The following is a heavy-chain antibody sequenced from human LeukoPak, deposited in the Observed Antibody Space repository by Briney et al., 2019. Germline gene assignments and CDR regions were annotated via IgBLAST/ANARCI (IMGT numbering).Heavy chain of an antibody. CDR2: ISSSSNII. CDR3: ARDFAREFTIDY. CDR1: GFTFSNYN. J-gene: IGHJ4*02. V-gene: IGHV3-48*01. D-gene: IGHD3-10*01. Sequence: PGGSLRLSCAASGFTFSNYNMNWVRHPPGKGLQLVSYISSSSNIIYYADSVKGRFTISRDNAKNSLFLQMNSLRAEDTAVYYCARDFAREFTIDYWGQGTLVTVSS.